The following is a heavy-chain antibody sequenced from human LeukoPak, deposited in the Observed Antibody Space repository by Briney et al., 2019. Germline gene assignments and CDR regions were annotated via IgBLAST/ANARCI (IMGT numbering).Heavy chain of an antibody. CDR3: ARDCGGDCYSRKAYYCYGMDV. V-gene: IGHV4-61*01. CDR2: IHYSGST. D-gene: IGHD2-21*02. CDR1: GGSVSSGSYY. J-gene: IGHJ6*02. Sequence: SETLSLTCTVSGGSVSSGSYYWSWIRQPPGKGLEWIGYIHYSGSTNYNPSLMSRVTISVDTSKNQFSLKLSSVTAADTAVYFCARDCGGDCYSRKAYYCYGMDVWGQGTTVTVSS.